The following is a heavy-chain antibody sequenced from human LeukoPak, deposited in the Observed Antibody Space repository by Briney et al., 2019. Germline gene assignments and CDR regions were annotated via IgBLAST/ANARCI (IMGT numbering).Heavy chain of an antibody. CDR2: INSDGSST. D-gene: IGHD3-3*01. Sequence: AGGSLRLSCAASGFTFSSYWMHWVRHAPGKGLVWVSRINSDGSSTSYADSVKGRFTISRDNAKNTLYLQMNSLRAEDTAVYYCARGGLEAYYYYYYYMDVWGKGTTDTVSS. J-gene: IGHJ6*03. V-gene: IGHV3-74*01. CDR3: ARGGLEAYYYYYYYMDV. CDR1: GFTFSSYW.